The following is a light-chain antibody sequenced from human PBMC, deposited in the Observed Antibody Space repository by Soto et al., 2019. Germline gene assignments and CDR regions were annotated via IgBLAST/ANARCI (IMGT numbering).Light chain of an antibody. CDR3: SSYTSSSTLDV. J-gene: IGLJ1*01. Sequence: QSALTQPASVSGSPGQSITISCTGTSSDVGGYNYVSWYQQHPGKAPKLMIYDVSNRPSGVSNRFSGSKSGNTASLTISGLQADDEGDYYCSSYTSSSTLDVFGTGTKVTVL. V-gene: IGLV2-14*03. CDR1: SSDVGGYNY. CDR2: DVS.